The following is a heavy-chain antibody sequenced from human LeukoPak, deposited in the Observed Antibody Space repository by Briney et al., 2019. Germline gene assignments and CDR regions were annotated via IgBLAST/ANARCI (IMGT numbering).Heavy chain of an antibody. V-gene: IGHV1-2*04. Sequence: ASVKVSCKASGYTFTGYYMHWVRQAPGQGLEWMGWINPNSGGTNYAQKFQGWVTMTRDTSISTAYMELSRLRSDDTAVYYCARDVYDFWSGYQYNWFDPWGQGTLVTVSS. CDR3: ARDVYDFWSGYQYNWFDP. J-gene: IGHJ5*02. CDR2: INPNSGGT. CDR1: GYTFTGYY. D-gene: IGHD3-3*01.